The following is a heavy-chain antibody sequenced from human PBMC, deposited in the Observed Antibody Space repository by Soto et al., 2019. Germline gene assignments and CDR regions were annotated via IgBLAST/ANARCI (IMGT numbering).Heavy chain of an antibody. Sequence: GESLKISCKGSGYSFTSYWNSWVRQMPGKGLEWMGRIDPSDSYTNYSPSFQGHVTISADKSISTAYLQCSSLKASDTAMYYCASLQDYGEVGDYYYGMDVWGQGTTVTVSS. D-gene: IGHD4-17*01. CDR1: GYSFTSYW. CDR2: IDPSDSYT. CDR3: ASLQDYGEVGDYYYGMDV. V-gene: IGHV5-10-1*01. J-gene: IGHJ6*02.